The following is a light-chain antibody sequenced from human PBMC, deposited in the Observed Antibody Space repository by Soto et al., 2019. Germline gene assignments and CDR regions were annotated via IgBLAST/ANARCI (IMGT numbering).Light chain of an antibody. V-gene: IGKV3D-15*01. CDR1: QSVRRN. CDR3: QQYNGWPLT. CDR2: DIS. Sequence: EIVMTQSPATLSVSPGERATLSCRASQSVRRNLAWYQQKPGKSPSLLIYDISARATGIPTRFSGSGSGTEFTLTISSLQSEDFEFYYCQQYNGWPLTFGGGTKVDIK. J-gene: IGKJ4*01.